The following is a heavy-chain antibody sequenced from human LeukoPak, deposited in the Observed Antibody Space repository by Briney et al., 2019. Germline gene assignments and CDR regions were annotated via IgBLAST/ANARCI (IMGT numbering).Heavy chain of an antibody. CDR2: INPNSGGT. V-gene: IGHV1-2*02. CDR1: GYTFTGYY. J-gene: IGHJ3*02. Sequence: ASVKVSCKASGYTFTGYYMHWVRQAPGQGVEWMGWINPNSGGTNYAQKFQGRATMTRDTSISTAYMELSRLRSDDTAVYYCARVGGDIVATDAFDIWGQGTMVTVSS. CDR3: ARVGGDIVATDAFDI. D-gene: IGHD5-12*01.